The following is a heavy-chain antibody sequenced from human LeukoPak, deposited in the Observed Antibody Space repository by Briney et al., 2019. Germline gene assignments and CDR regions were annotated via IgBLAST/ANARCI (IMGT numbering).Heavy chain of an antibody. CDR3: ATHYDFWSGYRYFDY. CDR1: GFTFSSYA. J-gene: IGHJ4*02. V-gene: IGHV3-23*01. Sequence: GGSLRLSCAASGFTFSSYAMSWVRQAPGKGLEWVSAISGSGGSTYYADSVKGRFTISRDNSKNTLYLQMNSLRAEDTAVYYCATHYDFWSGYRYFDYWGQGTLVTVSS. CDR2: ISGSGGST. D-gene: IGHD3-3*01.